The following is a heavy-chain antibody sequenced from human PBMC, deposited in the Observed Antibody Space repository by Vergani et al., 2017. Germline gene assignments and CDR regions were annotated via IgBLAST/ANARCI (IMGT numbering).Heavy chain of an antibody. CDR1: GFTFSSYG. CDR2: ISYDGSNK. Sequence: SCAASGFTFSSYGMHWVRQAPGKGLERVAVISYDGSNKYYADSVKGRFTISRDNSKNTLYLQMNSLRAEDTAVYYCATSPEKQWLAPYYYYYGMDVWGQGTTVTVSS. J-gene: IGHJ6*02. D-gene: IGHD6-19*01. V-gene: IGHV3-30*03. CDR3: ATSPEKQWLAPYYYYYGMDV.